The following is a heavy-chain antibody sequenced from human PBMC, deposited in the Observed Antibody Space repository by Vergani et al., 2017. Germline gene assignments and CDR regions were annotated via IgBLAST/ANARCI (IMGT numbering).Heavy chain of an antibody. V-gene: IGHV3-30*02. J-gene: IGHJ4*02. Sequence: QVQLVEWGGGVVQPGGSLRLSCTASGFIFSSHGMHWVRQAPGKGLEWVAYIRYDRSRRDYGESVKGRFTISRDNSKNTLYLQMNRLRPEDTAVYYCATAGAAYCRGASCYDFFEYWGQGALVIVAS. D-gene: IGHD2-15*01. CDR1: GFIFSSHG. CDR2: IRYDRSRR. CDR3: ATAGAAYCRGASCYDFFEY.